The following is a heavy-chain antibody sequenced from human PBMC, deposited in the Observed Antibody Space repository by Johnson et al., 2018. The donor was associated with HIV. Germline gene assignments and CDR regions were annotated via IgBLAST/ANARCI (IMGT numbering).Heavy chain of an antibody. Sequence: VQLVESGGGLVKPGGSLRLSCAASGFTFDDYGMSWVRQAPGKGLEWVANIKQDGSEKYYVDSVKGRFTISRDNAKNSLYLQMNSLRAEDTAVYYCAGEYYYDSSGYYYSSGFDIWGQGTMVTVSS. J-gene: IGHJ3*02. CDR2: IKQDGSEK. CDR3: AGEYYYDSSGYYYSSGFDI. V-gene: IGHV3-7*03. CDR1: GFTFDDYG. D-gene: IGHD3-22*01.